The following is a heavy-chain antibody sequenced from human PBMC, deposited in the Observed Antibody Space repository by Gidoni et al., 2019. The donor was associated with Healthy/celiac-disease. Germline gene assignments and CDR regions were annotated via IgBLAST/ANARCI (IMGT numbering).Heavy chain of an antibody. Sequence: EVQLVESGGGLAQPGGSLRLSCAASGFTFSSYEINWVRQAPGKGLEWVSYISSSGSTIYYADSVKGRFTISRDNAKNSLYLQMNSLRAEDTAVYYCAKTYYDFWSGYRETDAFDIWGQGTMVTVSS. J-gene: IGHJ3*02. D-gene: IGHD3-3*01. V-gene: IGHV3-48*03. CDR2: ISSSGSTI. CDR1: GFTFSSYE. CDR3: AKTYYDFWSGYRETDAFDI.